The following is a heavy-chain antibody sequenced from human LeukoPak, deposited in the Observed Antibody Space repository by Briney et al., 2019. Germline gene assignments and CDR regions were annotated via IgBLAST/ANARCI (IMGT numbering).Heavy chain of an antibody. CDR1: GFTFSSYA. D-gene: IGHD1-26*01. J-gene: IGHJ3*02. Sequence: GGSLRLSCAASGFTFSSYAMHWVRQAPGKGLEWVAVISYDGSNKYYADSVKGRFTISRDNSKNTLYLQMNSLRAEDTAVHYCAKFDGSYYQVQAFDIWGQGTMVTVSS. V-gene: IGHV3-30-3*02. CDR3: AKFDGSYYQVQAFDI. CDR2: ISYDGSNK.